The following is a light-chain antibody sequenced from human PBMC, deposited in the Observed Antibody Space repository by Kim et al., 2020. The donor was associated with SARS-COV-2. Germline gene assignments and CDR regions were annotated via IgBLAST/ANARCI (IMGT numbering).Light chain of an antibody. CDR3: QQYFSSPYT. CDR2: WAS. Sequence: SATINCKSSQSVFYSSNNKNFLAWYQQKPGPPPKVLIYWASTRESGVPDRFSGSGSATDFTLTISSLQAEDVAVYFCQQYFSSPYTFGQGTKLEI. CDR1: QSVFYSSNNKNF. V-gene: IGKV4-1*01. J-gene: IGKJ2*01.